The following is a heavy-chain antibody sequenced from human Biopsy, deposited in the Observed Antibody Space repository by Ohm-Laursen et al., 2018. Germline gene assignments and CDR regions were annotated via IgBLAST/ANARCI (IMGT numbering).Heavy chain of an antibody. CDR3: ARDYDTSGYYYVS. CDR1: GGSISNNNYY. D-gene: IGHD3-22*01. Sequence: GTLSLTCTVSGGSISNNNYYWGWIRQPPGKGLEWIGSIFYRESTHYKPSLKSRVNISVDTSKNQFSLNLNSVTAADTAVYYCARDYDTSGYYYVSWGQGTLVTVSS. J-gene: IGHJ5*02. CDR2: IFYREST. V-gene: IGHV4-39*01.